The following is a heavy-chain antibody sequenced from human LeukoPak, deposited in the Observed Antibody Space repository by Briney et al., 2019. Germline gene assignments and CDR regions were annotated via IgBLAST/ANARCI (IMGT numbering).Heavy chain of an antibody. CDR1: GYTFTGYY. Sequence: ASVKVSCKASGYTFTGYYMHWVRQAPGQGLERMGWINPNSGGTNYAQKFQGRVTMTRDTSISTAYMELSRLRSDDTAVYYCASLRPPYSSTSCSEHNWFDPWGQGTLVTVSS. V-gene: IGHV1-2*02. J-gene: IGHJ5*02. D-gene: IGHD2-2*01. CDR2: INPNSGGT. CDR3: ASLRPPYSSTSCSEHNWFDP.